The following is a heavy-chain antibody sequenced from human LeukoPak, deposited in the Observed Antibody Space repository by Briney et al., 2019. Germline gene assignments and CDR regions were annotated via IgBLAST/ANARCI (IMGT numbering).Heavy chain of an antibody. J-gene: IGHJ4*02. D-gene: IGHD3-22*01. CDR2: ISASGP. V-gene: IGHV3-23*01. Sequence: GGSLRLSCAASGFTFSRLAMTWVRQAPGKGLEWVSAISASGPYYADAVRGRFTISRDNSRNTLSLQMDSLRAEDTAVYYCAKDHESDGYPCLDHWGLGTLVTVSS. CDR3: AKDHESDGYPCLDH. CDR1: GFTFSRLA.